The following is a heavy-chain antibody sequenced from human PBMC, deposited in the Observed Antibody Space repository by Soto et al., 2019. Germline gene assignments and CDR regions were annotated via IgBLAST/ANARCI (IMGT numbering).Heavy chain of an antibody. CDR2: ISYSGST. V-gene: IGHV4-59*08. Sequence: SETLSLTCTVSGDSISTYYWSWIRQPPGKGLEWIGYISYSGSTHYNPSLKSRVTISEDTSKRQFSLKLSSVTTADTAVYYCGRLMARDYFDYWGQGTLVTVSS. J-gene: IGHJ4*02. CDR1: GDSISTYY. CDR3: GRLMARDYFDY.